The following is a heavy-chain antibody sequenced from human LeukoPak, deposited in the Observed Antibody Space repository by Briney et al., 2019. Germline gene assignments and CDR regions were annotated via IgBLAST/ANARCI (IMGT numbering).Heavy chain of an antibody. D-gene: IGHD2-15*01. V-gene: IGHV3-48*03. CDR3: AKVRLGYCSGGSCSRGGTSMDV. CDR2: ITSGDSTV. J-gene: IGHJ6*03. CDR1: GFTFRSYE. Sequence: GGSLRLSCAASGFTFRSYEMNWVGQAPGKGLEWVSYITSGDSTVYYADSVKGRFTISRDNSKNTLYLQMNSLRAEDTAVYYCAKVRLGYCSGGSCSRGGTSMDVWGRGTTVTISS.